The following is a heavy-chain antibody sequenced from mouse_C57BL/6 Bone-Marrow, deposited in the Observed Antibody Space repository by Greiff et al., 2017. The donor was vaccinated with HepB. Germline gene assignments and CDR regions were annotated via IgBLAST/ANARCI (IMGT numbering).Heavy chain of an antibody. J-gene: IGHJ2*01. CDR3: ARRYYYGSSPYYFDY. D-gene: IGHD1-1*01. Sequence: VQLQQPGAELVKPGASVKMSCKASGYTFTSYWITWVKQRPGQGLEWIGDIYPGSGSTNYNEKFKSKATLTVDTSSSTAYMQLSSLTSEDSAVYYCARRYYYGSSPYYFDYWGQGTTLTVSS. CDR1: GYTFTSYW. CDR2: IYPGSGST. V-gene: IGHV1-55*01.